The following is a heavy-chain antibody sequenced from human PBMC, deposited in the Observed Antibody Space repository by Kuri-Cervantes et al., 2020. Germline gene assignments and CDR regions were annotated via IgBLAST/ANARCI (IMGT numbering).Heavy chain of an antibody. J-gene: IGHJ2*01. CDR1: GFTFSSYG. V-gene: IGHV3-30*18. CDR2: ISYDGSNK. Sequence: LSLTCAASGFTFSSYGMHWVRQAPGKGLEWVAVISYDGSNKYYADSVKGRFTISRDNSKNTLYLQMNSLRAEDTAVYYCAKAGSRITVFGVVPRPNWYFDLWGPGTLVTVSS. D-gene: IGHD3-3*01. CDR3: AKAGSRITVFGVVPRPNWYFDL.